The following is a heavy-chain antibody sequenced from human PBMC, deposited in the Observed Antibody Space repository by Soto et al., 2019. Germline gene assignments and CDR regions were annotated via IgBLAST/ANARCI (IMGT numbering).Heavy chain of an antibody. J-gene: IGHJ5*02. CDR3: AREGLDHYDFWSGYYAKDWFDP. D-gene: IGHD3-3*01. CDR2: INPNSGGT. Sequence: ASVKVSCKASGYTFTGYDMHWVRQAPGQGLEWMGWINPNSGGTNYAQKFQGWVTMTRDTSISTAYMELSRLRSDDTAVYYCAREGLDHYDFWSGYYAKDWFDPWGQGTLVTVSS. CDR1: GYTFTGYD. V-gene: IGHV1-2*04.